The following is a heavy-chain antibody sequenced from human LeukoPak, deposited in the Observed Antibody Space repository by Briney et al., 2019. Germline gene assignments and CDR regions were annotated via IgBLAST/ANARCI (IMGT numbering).Heavy chain of an antibody. CDR2: IYYSGST. CDR3: ATCYDSSGYCVGDY. J-gene: IGHJ4*02. CDR1: GGSISSYY. D-gene: IGHD3-22*01. Sequence: PSETLSLTCTVSGGSISSYYWSWIRQPPGKGLEWIGYIYYSGSTNYNPSLKSRVTISVDTSKNQFSLKLSSVTAADTAVYYCATCYDSSGYCVGDYWGQGTLVTVSS. V-gene: IGHV4-59*08.